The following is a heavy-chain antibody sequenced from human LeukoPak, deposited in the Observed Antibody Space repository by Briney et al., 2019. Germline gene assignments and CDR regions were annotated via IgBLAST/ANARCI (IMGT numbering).Heavy chain of an antibody. CDR1: GYTFTSYG. CDR3: ARDGPYYYDSSGYYRFDY. CDR2: ISAYNGNT. D-gene: IGHD3-22*01. V-gene: IGHV1-18*01. J-gene: IGHJ4*02. Sequence: GASVKVSFKASGYTFTSYGISWVRQAPGQGLEWMGWISAYNGNTDYAQKLQGRVTMTTDTSTSTAYMELRSLRSDDTAVYYCARDGPYYYDSSGYYRFDYWGQGTLVTVSS.